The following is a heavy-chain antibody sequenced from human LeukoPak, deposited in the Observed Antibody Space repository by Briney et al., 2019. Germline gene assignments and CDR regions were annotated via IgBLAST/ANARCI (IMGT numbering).Heavy chain of an antibody. Sequence: GGSLRLSCAASGFIFGHYDMHWVRQSTGQGPEWVSAIGAGGDTYHTDSVKGRFTISRENAKNSLYLQMNSLRAEDTAVYYCVREIRENAVGLPATRNYYYGLDVWGLGTTVTVS. CDR2: IGAGGDT. CDR1: GFIFGHYD. V-gene: IGHV3-13*01. CDR3: VREIRENAVGLPATRNYYYGLDV. D-gene: IGHD1-26*01. J-gene: IGHJ6*02.